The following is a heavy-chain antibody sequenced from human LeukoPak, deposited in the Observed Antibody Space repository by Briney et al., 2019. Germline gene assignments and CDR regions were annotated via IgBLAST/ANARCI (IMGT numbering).Heavy chain of an antibody. Sequence: SETLSLTCSVSGDSINTYYGSWIRQSAGKGLEWIGRIHTSGSTNYNPSLKSRVTMSVDTSKNQFSLKVSSVSAADTAVYYCAKIRGETDAFDIWGQGTMVTVSS. D-gene: IGHD3-16*01. CDR3: AKIRGETDAFDI. CDR1: GDSINTYY. J-gene: IGHJ3*02. V-gene: IGHV4-4*07. CDR2: IHTSGST.